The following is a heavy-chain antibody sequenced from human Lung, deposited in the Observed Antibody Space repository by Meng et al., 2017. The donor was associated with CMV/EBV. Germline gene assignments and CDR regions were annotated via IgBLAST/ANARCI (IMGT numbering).Heavy chain of an antibody. CDR3: ARTNYGDYNWFDP. CDR2: IYYSGST. Sequence: VQLQQSGPGLVKPSQTLSLTCTVSGGSISSCGFYWCWIRHQPGKDLEWIGYIYYSGSTYYNPSLRGRVAISIDTSKNQFSRKLTSVTAADTAVYFCARTNYGDYNWFDPWGQGTLVTVSS. V-gene: IGHV4-31*03. CDR1: GGSISSCGFY. J-gene: IGHJ5*02. D-gene: IGHD4-17*01.